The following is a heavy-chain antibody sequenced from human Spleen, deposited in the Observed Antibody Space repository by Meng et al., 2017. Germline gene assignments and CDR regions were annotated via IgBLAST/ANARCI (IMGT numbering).Heavy chain of an antibody. CDR2: IETKSEGGTA. CDR1: GVSFTDAW. J-gene: IGHJ4*02. V-gene: IGHV3-15*04. Sequence: GGSLRLSCVASGVSFTDAWMSWVRQAPGKGLEWVGRIETKSEGGTADYAAPGKGRFSISRDDSKNTLYLQMNTLISEDTGVYFCATGAAAADHWGQGTLVTVSS. CDR3: ATGAAAADH. D-gene: IGHD6-13*01.